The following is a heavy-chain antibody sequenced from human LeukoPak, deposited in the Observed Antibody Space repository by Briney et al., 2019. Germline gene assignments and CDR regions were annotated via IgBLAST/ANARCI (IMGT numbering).Heavy chain of an antibody. CDR3: ARCGEWELRN. CDR2: INHSGST. CDR1: GGSFSVYY. Sequence: SETLSHTCAVYGGSFSVYYWRWTRQPPGKGLEWRGEINHSGSTNHNPSLKSRVTISVDTSKNQFSLKLSSVTAADTAVYYCARCGEWELRNRGNGALVT. V-gene: IGHV4-34*01. J-gene: IGHJ4*03. D-gene: IGHD1-26*01.